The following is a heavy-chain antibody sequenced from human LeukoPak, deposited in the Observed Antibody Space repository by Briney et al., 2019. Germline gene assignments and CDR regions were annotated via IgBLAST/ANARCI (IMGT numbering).Heavy chain of an antibody. J-gene: IGHJ4*02. CDR3: ARDLQWLAPTRFDY. Sequence: ASVKLSCKASGYTFTSYGISWGRQAPGQGLEWMGWISAYNGNTNYAQKLQGRVTMTTDTSTSTAYMELRSLRSDDTAVYYCARDLQWLAPTRFDYWGQGTLVTVSS. V-gene: IGHV1-18*04. CDR2: ISAYNGNT. CDR1: GYTFTSYG. D-gene: IGHD6-19*01.